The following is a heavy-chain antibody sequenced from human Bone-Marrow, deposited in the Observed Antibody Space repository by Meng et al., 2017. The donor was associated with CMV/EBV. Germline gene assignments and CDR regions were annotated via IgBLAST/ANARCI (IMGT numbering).Heavy chain of an antibody. V-gene: IGHV3-21*01. CDR3: ARDYHDVLTGPSDY. CDR1: GFNFSSYN. Sequence: SGFNFSSYNLNWVRQAPGKGLEWVSSITSSGSYIYYADSVKGRFTVSRDNAKNSLYLQMNSLRAEDTAVYYCARDYHDVLTGPSDYWGQGTLVTVSS. D-gene: IGHD3-9*01. J-gene: IGHJ4*02. CDR2: ITSSGSYI.